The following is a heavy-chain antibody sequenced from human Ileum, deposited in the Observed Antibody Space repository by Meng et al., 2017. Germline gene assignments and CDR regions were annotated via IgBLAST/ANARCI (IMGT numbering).Heavy chain of an antibody. V-gene: IGHV4-4*02. CDR1: GGSISNGKW. CDR2: IFDTGPP. D-gene: IGHD1-26*01. CDR3: AASLDGNRFDP. Sequence: QVQLQESGPGLVKPSGTLSLTCAVSGGSISNGKWWSWVRQPPGKGLEWIGYIFDTGPPSYSPPLRSRLSISMDTSKNQFSLRLTSVSAADTAVYYCAASLDGNRFDPWGQGTLVTVSS. J-gene: IGHJ5*02.